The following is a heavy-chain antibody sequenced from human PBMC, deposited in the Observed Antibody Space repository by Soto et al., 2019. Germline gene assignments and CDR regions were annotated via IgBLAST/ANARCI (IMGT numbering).Heavy chain of an antibody. J-gene: IGHJ4*02. D-gene: IGHD2-8*01. CDR3: AKDKDLHGVYLGDV. V-gene: IGHV4-59*01. CDR2: VSETGST. Sequence: QLHLQESGPGLVKPSGTLSLICTVSGGSLRNFLWSWVRQSPGNKLEWIGYVSETGSTNYNPSFMSRLNISVDVAKNQFSLNLKSVTAADSGVYVCAKDKDLHGVYLGDVWGEGVLGTVSS. CDR1: GGSLRNFL.